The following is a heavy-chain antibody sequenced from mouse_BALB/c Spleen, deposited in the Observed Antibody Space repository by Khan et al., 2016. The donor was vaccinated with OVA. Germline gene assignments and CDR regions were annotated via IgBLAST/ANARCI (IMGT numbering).Heavy chain of an antibody. D-gene: IGHD1-1*01. CDR2: TNPTNGRT. J-gene: IGHJ2*01. CDR1: GYTFTSYW. Sequence: QVQLQHSGAELVKAGASVKMSCKASGYTFTSYWMHWVKQRLGQGLEWFAETNPTNGRTYYNEKFKSKATLTVDTYSSTAYMLLSGPTFEDSAVYDSASIKKIGATYFDYWGQGTTLTVSS. V-gene: IGHV1S81*02. CDR3: ASIKKIGATYFDY.